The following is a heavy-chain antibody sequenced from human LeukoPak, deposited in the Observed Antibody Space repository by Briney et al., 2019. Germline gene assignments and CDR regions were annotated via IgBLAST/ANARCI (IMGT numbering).Heavy chain of an antibody. D-gene: IGHD3-22*01. CDR3: ARGFPVDSSGYRLQYFQH. V-gene: IGHV4-59*07. CDR1: GGSISSYS. CDR2: IYYSGST. Sequence: SDTLSLTCTVSGGSISSYSWSWIRQPPGKGLDWLGYIYYSGSTNYNPSLKSRVTISVDTSKNQFSVKLSSVTAADTAVYYCARGFPVDSSGYRLQYFQHWGQGTLVTVSS. J-gene: IGHJ1*01.